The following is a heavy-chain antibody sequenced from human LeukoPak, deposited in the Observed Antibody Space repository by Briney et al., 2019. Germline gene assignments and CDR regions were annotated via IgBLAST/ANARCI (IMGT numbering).Heavy chain of an antibody. V-gene: IGHV4-59*01. CDR2: IYYSGST. D-gene: IGHD4-11*01. J-gene: IGHJ2*01. CDR1: GGSISSYY. Sequence: SETLSLTCTVSGGSISSYYWSWIRQPPGKGLERVGYIYYSGSTNYNPSLKSRVTISVDTSKNQFSLKLSSVTAADTAVYYCERFTVTRSDWYFDLWGRGTLVTVSS. CDR3: ERFTVTRSDWYFDL.